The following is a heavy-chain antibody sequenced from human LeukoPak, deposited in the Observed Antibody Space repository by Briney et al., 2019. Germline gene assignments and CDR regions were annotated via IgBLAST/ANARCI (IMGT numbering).Heavy chain of an antibody. CDR2: AGTSGGT. CDR1: GFTFSSYG. Sequence: GGSLRLSCAASGFTFSSYGMSWVRQAPGKRLEWVSTAGTSGGTYYAASVKGRFTISRDNSKNTLYLQMNSLRAEDTAVYYCAKRVAVTATTYYFDYWGQGTLVTVSS. CDR3: AKRVAVTATTYYFDY. V-gene: IGHV3-23*01. J-gene: IGHJ4*02. D-gene: IGHD2-15*01.